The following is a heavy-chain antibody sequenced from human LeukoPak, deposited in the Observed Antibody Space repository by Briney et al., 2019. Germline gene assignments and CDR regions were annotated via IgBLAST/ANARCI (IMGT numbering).Heavy chain of an antibody. V-gene: IGHV3-11*01. CDR2: ISSSGSTI. Sequence: GGSLRLSCAASGFTFSDYYMSWIRQAPGKGLEWVSYISSSGSTIYYADSVKGRFTISRDNAKNSLYLQVNSLRAEDTAVYYCARTYGSGRFNWFDPWGQGTLVTVSS. D-gene: IGHD3-10*01. CDR3: ARTYGSGRFNWFDP. J-gene: IGHJ5*02. CDR1: GFTFSDYY.